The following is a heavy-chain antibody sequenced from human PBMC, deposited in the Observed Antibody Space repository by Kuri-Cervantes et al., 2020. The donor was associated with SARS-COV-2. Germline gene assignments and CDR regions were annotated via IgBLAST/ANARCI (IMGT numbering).Heavy chain of an antibody. D-gene: IGHD3-3*01. Sequence: ASVKVSCKASGGTFSSYAISWVRQAPGQGLEWMGWMNPNSGNTGYAQKFQGRVTMTRNTSISTAYMELSSLRSEDTAVYYCARDWDLGYDFWSGYYTGGKRDAFDIWGQGTMVTVSS. J-gene: IGHJ3*02. CDR3: ARDWDLGYDFWSGYYTGGKRDAFDI. V-gene: IGHV1-8*02. CDR2: MNPNSGNT. CDR1: GGTFSSYA.